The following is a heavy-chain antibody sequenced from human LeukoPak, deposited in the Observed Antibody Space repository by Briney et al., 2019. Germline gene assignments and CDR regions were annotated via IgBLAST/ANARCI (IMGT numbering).Heavy chain of an antibody. V-gene: IGHV4-34*01. CDR2: INHSGST. Sequence: PSETLSLTCAVYGGSFSGYYWSWIRQPPGKGLEWIGEINHSGSTNYNPSLKSRVTISVDTSTNQFSLKLSSVTAADTAVYYCAEIFDRGTPSGDYYYYMDVWGKGTTVTVSS. D-gene: IGHD3-9*01. J-gene: IGHJ6*03. CDR1: GGSFSGYY. CDR3: AEIFDRGTPSGDYYYYMDV.